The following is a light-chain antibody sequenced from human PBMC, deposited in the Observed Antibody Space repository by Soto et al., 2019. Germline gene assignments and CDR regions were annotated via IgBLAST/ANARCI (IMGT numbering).Light chain of an antibody. CDR2: AAS. V-gene: IGKV3-15*01. Sequence: EIVMTQSPATLSVSLGESATLSCRASQSVVTNLAWYQQTPGQAPRLLIYAASTRATGIPARFSGSGSGTEFILTISTLQSADVAVYYCRQYYDWPHHTFGQGTKLKIK. CDR1: QSVVTN. CDR3: RQYYDWPHHT. J-gene: IGKJ2*01.